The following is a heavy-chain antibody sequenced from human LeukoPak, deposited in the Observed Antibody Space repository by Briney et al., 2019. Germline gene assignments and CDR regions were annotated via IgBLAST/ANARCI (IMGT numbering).Heavy chain of an antibody. CDR2: IYYSGRT. J-gene: IGHJ6*02. V-gene: IGHV4-59*08. CDR1: GDCISGYY. Sequence: SETLTLTCTVSGDCISGYYWSWIRQPPGKGLEWIGYIYYSGRTNYNPSLKSRVTISEDTSKNHFSLRLRSVTAADTAVYYCARALQDYYYGMDVWGQGTTVTVSS. CDR3: ARALQDYYYGMDV. D-gene: IGHD5-24*01.